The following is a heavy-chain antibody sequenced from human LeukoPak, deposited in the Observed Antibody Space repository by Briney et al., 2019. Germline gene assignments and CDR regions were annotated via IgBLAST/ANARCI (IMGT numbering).Heavy chain of an antibody. CDR2: ISTSGSI. J-gene: IGHJ4*02. Sequence: SETLSLTCTVPGDSISTTSFYWSWIRQPAGKGLEWIGRISTSGSINYNPSLRSRVIISVDTSKSQFSLKLSSVTAADTAVYYCARDTAIWYSSGEGYSDYWGQGTLVTVSS. CDR1: GDSISTTSFY. V-gene: IGHV4-61*02. CDR3: ARDTAIWYSSGEGYSDY. D-gene: IGHD6-19*01.